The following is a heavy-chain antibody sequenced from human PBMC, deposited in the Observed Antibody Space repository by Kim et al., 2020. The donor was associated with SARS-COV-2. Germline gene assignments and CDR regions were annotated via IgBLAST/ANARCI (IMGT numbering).Heavy chain of an antibody. CDR2: ICGTSSTV. D-gene: IGHD2-15*01. Sequence: GGSLRLSCAASGLTFSMCSLNWVRQAPGKGLEWLSYICGTSSTVYYADSVKGRFTISRDNAKNSLYLQMDSLRDEDTALYYCASWAGSCSGGTCFTGPFDYWGQGALVTVSS. CDR1: GLTFSMCS. J-gene: IGHJ4*01. CDR3: ASWAGSCSGGTCFTGPFDY. V-gene: IGHV3-48*02.